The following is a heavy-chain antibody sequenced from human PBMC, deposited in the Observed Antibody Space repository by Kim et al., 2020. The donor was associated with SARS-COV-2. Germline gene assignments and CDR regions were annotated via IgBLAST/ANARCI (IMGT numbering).Heavy chain of an antibody. V-gene: IGHV1-2*02. CDR3: ARVRRRWLQLDPGAFDI. J-gene: IGHJ3*02. D-gene: IGHD5-12*01. Sequence: ASVKVSCKASGYTFTGYYMHWVRQAPGQGLEWMGWINPNSGGTNYAQKFQGRVTMTRDTSISTAYMELSRLRSDDTAVYYCARVRRRWLQLDPGAFDIWGQGTMVTVSS. CDR1: GYTFTGYY. CDR2: INPNSGGT.